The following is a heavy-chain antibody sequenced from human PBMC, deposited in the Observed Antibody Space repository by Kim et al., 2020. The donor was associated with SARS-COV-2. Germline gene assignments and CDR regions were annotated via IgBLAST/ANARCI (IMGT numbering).Heavy chain of an antibody. J-gene: IGHJ3*02. V-gene: IGHV4-59*13. CDR3: ARASIPYIWFGENHAFDI. D-gene: IGHD3-10*01. CDR1: GGSISSYY. CDR2: IYYSGST. Sequence: SETLSLTCTVSGGSISSYYWSWIRQPPGKGLEWIGYIYYSGSTNYNPSLKSRVTISVDTSKNQFSLKLSSVTAADTAVYYCARASIPYIWFGENHAFDIWGQGTMVTVSS.